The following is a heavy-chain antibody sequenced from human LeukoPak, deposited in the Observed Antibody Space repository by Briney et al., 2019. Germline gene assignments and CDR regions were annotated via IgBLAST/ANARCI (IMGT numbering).Heavy chain of an antibody. Sequence: SETPSLTCAVPGYSISSGYYWGSVRQPRGKGLEWIGSIYHSGSTYYNPSLKSRVTISVDTSKNQLSLKLSSVTAADTAVHYCARDGGSGRSVFVYWGEGTLVTVSS. CDR1: GYSISSGYY. CDR3: ARDGGSGRSVFVY. V-gene: IGHV4-38-2*02. D-gene: IGHD3-16*01. J-gene: IGHJ4*02. CDR2: IYHSGST.